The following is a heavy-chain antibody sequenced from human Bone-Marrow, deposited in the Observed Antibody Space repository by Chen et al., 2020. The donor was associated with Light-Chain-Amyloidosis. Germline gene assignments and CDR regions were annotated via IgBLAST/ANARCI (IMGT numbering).Heavy chain of an antibody. CDR2: ISYDGSNK. CDR3: AKEQGLSVPY. J-gene: IGHJ4*02. V-gene: IGHV3-30*18. Sequence: QVQLVESGGGVVQPGRSLRLSCAASGFTSSSYGMHWVRQAPGKGLEWVAVISYDGSNKYYADSVKGRFTISRDNSKNTLYLQMNSLRAEDTAVYYCAKEQGLSVPYWGQGTLVTVSS. D-gene: IGHD6-19*01. CDR1: GFTSSSYG.